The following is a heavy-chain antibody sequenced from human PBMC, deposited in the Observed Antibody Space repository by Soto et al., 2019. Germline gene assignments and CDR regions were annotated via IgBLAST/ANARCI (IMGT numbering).Heavy chain of an antibody. V-gene: IGHV3-30*03. J-gene: IGHJ4*02. Sequence: GGSLRLSCAASGFTFSSYGMHWVRQAPGKGLEWVAVISYDGSNKYYADSVKGRFTISRDNSKNTLYLQMNSLRAEDTAVYYCASGALLSRDTTLFPLDYWGQGTLVPSPQ. CDR1: GFTFSSYG. CDR2: ISYDGSNK. CDR3: ASGALLSRDTTLFPLDY. D-gene: IGHD3-10*01.